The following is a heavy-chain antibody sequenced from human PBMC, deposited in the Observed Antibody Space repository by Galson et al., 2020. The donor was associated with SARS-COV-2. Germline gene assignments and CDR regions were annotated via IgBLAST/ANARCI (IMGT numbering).Heavy chain of an antibody. Sequence: GGSLRLSCAASGFTFTNYAIHWVRQAPGKGLEWVAVITHDGRSEVYAESVKGRVTISRDNSENMLFLQMDSLRADDTAVYYCARDGSGGACDNWGQGEMVTGAS. CDR3: ARDGSGGACDN. V-gene: IGHV3-30*04. J-gene: IGHJ3*02. D-gene: IGHD1-26*01. CDR2: ITHDGRSE. CDR1: GFTFTNYA.